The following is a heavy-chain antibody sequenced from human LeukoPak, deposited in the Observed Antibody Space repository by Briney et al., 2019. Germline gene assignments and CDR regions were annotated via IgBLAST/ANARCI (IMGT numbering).Heavy chain of an antibody. V-gene: IGHV1-2*02. D-gene: IGHD3-10*01. J-gene: IGHJ4*02. CDR2: INPNSGGT. CDR1: GHTFTGYY. CDR3: ARVDVTGSGSYFNAFDS. Sequence: ASVKVSCKASGHTFTGYYMHGVRQAPGQGLEWMGWINPNSGGTNYAQKFQGRVTMTRDTSISTAYMELSRLRSDDTAVYYCARVDVTGSGSYFNAFDSWGQGTLVTVSS.